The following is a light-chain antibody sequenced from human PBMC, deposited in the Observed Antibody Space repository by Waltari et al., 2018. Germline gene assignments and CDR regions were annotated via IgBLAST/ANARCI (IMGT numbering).Light chain of an antibody. Sequence: QSVLTQPPSVSAAPGQQVTISCSGSSSNIGKHYVSWYQRLPGTAPKLLIYCNNVRPSGIPDRFAGSKSGTSAALGITGLQTGDEADYYCGTWDSGLSAGVFGTGTRVTVL. CDR3: GTWDSGLSAGV. V-gene: IGLV1-51*01. CDR2: CNN. CDR1: SSNIGKHY. J-gene: IGLJ1*01.